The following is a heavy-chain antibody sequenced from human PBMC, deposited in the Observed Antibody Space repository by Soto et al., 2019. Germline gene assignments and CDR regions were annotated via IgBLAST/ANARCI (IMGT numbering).Heavy chain of an antibody. J-gene: IGHJ4*02. V-gene: IGHV3-30-3*01. CDR2: ISYDGSNK. CDR1: GFTFSSYA. CDR3: ARDGLLGYFDY. Sequence: QVQLVESGGGVVQPGRSLRLSCAASGFTFSSYAMHWVRQAPGKGLEWVEVISYDGSNKYYADSVKGRFTISRDNSKNTLYLQMNSLRAEDTAVYYCARDGLLGYFDYWGQGTLVTVSS. D-gene: IGHD2-15*01.